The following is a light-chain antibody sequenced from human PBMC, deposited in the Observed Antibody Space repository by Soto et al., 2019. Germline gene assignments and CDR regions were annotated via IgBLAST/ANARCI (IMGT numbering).Light chain of an antibody. Sequence: EIVLTQSPGTLSLYPGERATLSCRASQSVSNYLAWYQEKPGQAPRLLIYDAFNRATGIPARFSGSGSGTDYTLTISSLEPEDFAVYYCHQRSSWPITFGQGTRLEIK. CDR1: QSVSNY. J-gene: IGKJ5*01. CDR3: HQRSSWPIT. CDR2: DAF. V-gene: IGKV3-11*01.